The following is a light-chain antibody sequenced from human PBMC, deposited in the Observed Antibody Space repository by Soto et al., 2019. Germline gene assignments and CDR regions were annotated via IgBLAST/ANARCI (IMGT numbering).Light chain of an antibody. CDR1: QSVSSF. CDR3: QKTYSTPQK. V-gene: IGKV1-39*01. J-gene: IGKJ1*01. Sequence: DIQMTQSPSSLSASVGDRFTITCRASQSVSSFLNWYQQKPGKAPNLLIYAASSLQSGVPSRFRGSGSGTDFTLTISSLQPEDFATYYCQKTYSTPQKFGQGTNGDIK. CDR2: AAS.